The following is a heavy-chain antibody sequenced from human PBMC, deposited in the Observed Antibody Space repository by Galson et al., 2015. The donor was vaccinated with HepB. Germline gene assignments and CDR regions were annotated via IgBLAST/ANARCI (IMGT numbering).Heavy chain of an antibody. Sequence: SLRLSCAASGFTFSTYSMTWVRQAPGKGLEWVSSISSSSYYIYYADSVKGRFTISRDNAKNSLYLEMNSLRVEDTAVYYCARDGSGFWGQGTLVTVSS. D-gene: IGHD2-15*01. V-gene: IGHV3-21*01. J-gene: IGHJ4*02. CDR3: ARDGSGF. CDR2: ISSSSYYI. CDR1: GFTFSTYS.